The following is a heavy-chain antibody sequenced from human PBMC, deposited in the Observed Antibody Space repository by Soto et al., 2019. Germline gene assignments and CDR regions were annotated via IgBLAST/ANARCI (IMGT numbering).Heavy chain of an antibody. CDR3: ARDGRGGSSYFVDVFNF. V-gene: IGHV4-31*03. CDR2: IHYSGIT. D-gene: IGHD5-18*01. J-gene: IGHJ3*01. Sequence: LSLTCSVSGGSISRGGYYWGWIRQHPGQGLEWIGHIHYSGITYYNPSLKSRVTISVDTSKTQFSLTLSSVTAADTAVYYCARDGRGGSSYFVDVFNFWGQGTMVTVSS. CDR1: GGSISRGGYY.